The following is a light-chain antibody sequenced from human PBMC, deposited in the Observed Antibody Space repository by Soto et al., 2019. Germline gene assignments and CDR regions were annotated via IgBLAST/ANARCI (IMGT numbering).Light chain of an antibody. Sequence: EIVMTQSPATLSVSPGERATLSCRASQSVSSNLAWYQQKPGQAPRLLIYGASTTATGIPARFSGSGSGTEFTLASSRLQSEDFAVYYCQQYNNWLWTFGQGNKVEIK. V-gene: IGKV3-15*01. CDR3: QQYNNWLWT. CDR2: GAS. J-gene: IGKJ1*01. CDR1: QSVSSN.